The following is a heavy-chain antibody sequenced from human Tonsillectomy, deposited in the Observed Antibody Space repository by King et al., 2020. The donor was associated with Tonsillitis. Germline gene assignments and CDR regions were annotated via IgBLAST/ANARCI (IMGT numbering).Heavy chain of an antibody. CDR2: IKQDGSEK. D-gene: IGHD6-25*01. Sequence: VQLVQSGGGLVQPGGSLRLSCAASGFTFSSFWMSWGRRAPGKGLEWVANIKQDGSEKYYVDSVKGRFTISRDNAKNSLYLQMNSLRAEDTAVYYCARDRVAAKGGMDVWGQGTTVTVSS. CDR1: GFTFSSFW. V-gene: IGHV3-7*01. J-gene: IGHJ6*02. CDR3: ARDRVAAKGGMDV.